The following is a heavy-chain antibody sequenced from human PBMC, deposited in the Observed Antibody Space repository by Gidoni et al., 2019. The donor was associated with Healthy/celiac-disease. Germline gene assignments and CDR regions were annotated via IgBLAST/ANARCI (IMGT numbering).Heavy chain of an antibody. D-gene: IGHD6-13*01. Sequence: QVTLKESGPVRVTPTEPLTLTFTVSGFSLSNARMGVSWIRQPPGKALEWLAHIFSNDEKSYSTSLKSRLTISKDTSKSQVVLTMTNMDPVDTATYYCARSGPAAAGRLFDYWGQGTLVTVSS. CDR3: ARSGPAAAGRLFDY. J-gene: IGHJ4*02. V-gene: IGHV2-26*01. CDR2: IFSNDEK. CDR1: GFSLSNARMG.